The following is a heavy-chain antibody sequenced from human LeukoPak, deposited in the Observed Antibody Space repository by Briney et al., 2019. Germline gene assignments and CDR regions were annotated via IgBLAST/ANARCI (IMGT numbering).Heavy chain of an antibody. J-gene: IGHJ4*02. CDR1: GFSFSGHW. CDR3: ARGPNSNWSGLDF. V-gene: IGHV3-74*01. Sequence: GGSLRLSCTASGFSFSGHWMHWAHQLPGRGLVWVSRISPTGSTTSYADSVKGRFTVSRDNAKNTLYLQVNNLRAEDTAVYYCARGPNSNWSGLDFWGQGTLLTVSS. CDR2: ISPTGSTT. D-gene: IGHD6-6*01.